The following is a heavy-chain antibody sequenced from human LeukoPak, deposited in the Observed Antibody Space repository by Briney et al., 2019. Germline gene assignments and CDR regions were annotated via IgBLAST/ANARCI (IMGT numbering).Heavy chain of an antibody. D-gene: IGHD6-19*01. CDR1: GYTFTSYA. CDR3: ARDEYSSGRAPYYYFDY. CDR2: ISYDGSNK. V-gene: IGHV3-30-3*01. Sequence: SCKASGYTFTSYAMHWVRQAPGKGLEWVAVISYDGSNKYYADSVKGRFTISRDNSKNTLYLQMNSLRAEDTAVYYCARDEYSSGRAPYYYFDYWGQGILVTVSS. J-gene: IGHJ4*02.